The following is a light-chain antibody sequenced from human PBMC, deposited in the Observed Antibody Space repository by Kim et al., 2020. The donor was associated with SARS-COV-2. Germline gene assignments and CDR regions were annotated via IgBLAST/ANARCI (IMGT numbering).Light chain of an antibody. V-gene: IGKV1-17*01. Sequence: DIQMTQSPSSLSASVGDRVTITCRASQDIGNDLGWYQQSPGRAPKRLIYGASNLQSGVPSRFSGSGSETKFTLTINSLQPEDFATYFCLQHRTYPITFGQGTRLEIK. CDR2: GAS. J-gene: IGKJ5*01. CDR1: QDIGND. CDR3: LQHRTYPIT.